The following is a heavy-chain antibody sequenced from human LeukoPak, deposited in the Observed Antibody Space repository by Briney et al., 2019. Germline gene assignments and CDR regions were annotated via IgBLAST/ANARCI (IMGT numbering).Heavy chain of an antibody. Sequence: SETLSLTCTVSGGSISSYYWSWIRQPAGKGLEWIGRIYTSGSTNYNPSLKSRVTMSVDTSKNQFSLKLSSVTAADTAVYYCARTVVVAAISRSAYDPWGQGTLVTVSS. J-gene: IGHJ5*02. CDR1: GGSISSYY. CDR3: ARTVVVAAISRSAYDP. CDR2: IYTSGST. D-gene: IGHD2-15*01. V-gene: IGHV4-4*07.